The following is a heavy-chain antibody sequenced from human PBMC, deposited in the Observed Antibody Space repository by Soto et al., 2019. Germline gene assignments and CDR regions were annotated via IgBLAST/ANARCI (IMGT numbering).Heavy chain of an antibody. Sequence: SETLSLTCTVSGASIITDNYFWVWIRQSPRRGLELIGSISYSGRTYDNPSLQSRATISIDASKNQFSLKLTSVTTADTAVYYCARRRASDYGGNHHPYYFDRWGEGALVTVSS. V-gene: IGHV4-39*01. J-gene: IGHJ4*02. D-gene: IGHD4-17*01. CDR3: ARRRASDYGGNHHPYYFDR. CDR1: GASIITDNYF. CDR2: ISYSGRT.